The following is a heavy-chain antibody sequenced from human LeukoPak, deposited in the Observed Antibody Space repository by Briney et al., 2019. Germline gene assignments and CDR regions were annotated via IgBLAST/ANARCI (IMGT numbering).Heavy chain of an antibody. V-gene: IGHV4-59*01. Sequence: PSETLSLTCTVSGGSISTYYWSWIRQPPGKGLEWIGYIYYSGSTNYNPSLKSRVTISVGTSKNQFSLKLSSVTAADTAVYYCARDRMGYCGGDCYSEAYYYYYYGMDVWGQGTTVTVSS. CDR3: ARDRMGYCGGDCYSEAYYYYYYGMDV. J-gene: IGHJ6*02. CDR1: GGSISTYY. CDR2: IYYSGST. D-gene: IGHD2-21*02.